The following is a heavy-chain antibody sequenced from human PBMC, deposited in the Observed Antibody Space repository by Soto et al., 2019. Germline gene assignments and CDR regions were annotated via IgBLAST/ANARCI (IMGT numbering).Heavy chain of an antibody. D-gene: IGHD5-18*01. CDR3: ARGGYSYGYPIYYFDY. V-gene: IGHV4-30-4*01. CDR1: VGSISSGDYY. CDR2: IYYSGST. J-gene: IGHJ4*02. Sequence: SETLSLTCTVSVGSISSGDYYWIWIRHPPGKGLEWIGYIYYSGSTYYNPSLKSRVTISVDTSKNQFSLKLSSVTAADTAVYYCARGGYSYGYPIYYFDYWGQGTLVTVSS.